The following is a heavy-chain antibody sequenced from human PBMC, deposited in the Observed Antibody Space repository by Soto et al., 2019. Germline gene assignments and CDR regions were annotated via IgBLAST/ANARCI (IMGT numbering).Heavy chain of an antibody. Sequence: VQLVESGGGVVQPGRSLRLSCAASGFTFSDYAMHWVRQAPGKGLEWVAVVSHDGRNTHYADSVKGRFTISRDSSKNTVSLEMPSLRAGDTAGYYCAKGGRQWLVTSDFNYWGQGARVTVSS. J-gene: IGHJ4*02. CDR1: GFTFSDYA. D-gene: IGHD6-19*01. V-gene: IGHV3-30*18. CDR3: AKGGRQWLVTSDFNY. CDR2: VSHDGRNT.